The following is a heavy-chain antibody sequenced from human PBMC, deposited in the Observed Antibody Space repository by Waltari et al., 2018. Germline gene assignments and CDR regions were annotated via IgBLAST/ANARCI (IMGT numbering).Heavy chain of an antibody. Sequence: QLQLQSLGPGRVKPSETLSLTWSVSGCPIIITKHYWGWIRQPPVQGLEWIGTISYNGATYNSPSLRGRVTVSRDTSMNQLSLKLGSVTAADTAVYYCATYIGASIGTAAFDVWGQGTMVTVSS. J-gene: IGHJ3*01. CDR2: ISYNGAT. CDR1: GCPIIITKHY. CDR3: ATYIGASIGTAAFDV. D-gene: IGHD1-1*01. V-gene: IGHV4-39*01.